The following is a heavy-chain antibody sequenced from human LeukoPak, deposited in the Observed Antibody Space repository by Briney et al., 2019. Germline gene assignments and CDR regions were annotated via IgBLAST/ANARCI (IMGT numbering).Heavy chain of an antibody. V-gene: IGHV3-11*04. Sequence: RSGGSLRLFCAASGFTFSYYYISSVRQAPGKGLGWESYISNSGNTIYYPDSVKGRFTSSRDNAKNSLYLQMSSLRAEDTAVYYCARGRGYTSSWYLEAFDIWGQGTMVTVSS. CDR3: ARGRGYTSSWYLEAFDI. J-gene: IGHJ3*02. CDR2: ISNSGNTI. CDR1: GFTFSYYY. D-gene: IGHD6-13*01.